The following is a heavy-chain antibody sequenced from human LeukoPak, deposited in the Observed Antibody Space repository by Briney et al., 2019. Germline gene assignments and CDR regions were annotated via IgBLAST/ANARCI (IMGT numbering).Heavy chain of an antibody. Sequence: SETLSLTCAVYGGSFSGYYWSWIRQPPGKGLEWIGEINHSGSTNYNPSLKSRVTISVDTSKNQFSLKLSSVTAADTAVYYCARQQVHSGSSPGRNPGYDYWGQGTLVTVSS. CDR2: INHSGST. J-gene: IGHJ4*02. CDR3: ARQQVHSGSSPGRNPGYDY. V-gene: IGHV4-34*01. CDR1: GGSFSGYY. D-gene: IGHD1-26*01.